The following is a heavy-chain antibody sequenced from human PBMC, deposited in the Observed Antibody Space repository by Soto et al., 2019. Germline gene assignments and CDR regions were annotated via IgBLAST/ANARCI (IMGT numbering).Heavy chain of an antibody. CDR2: IYSSGAT. J-gene: IGHJ5*02. Sequence: QVHLQESGPGLVKPSQTLSLTCGVSGASGTSGGYVWTWIRQVTGKCLEWIGYIYSSGATHYHPSIQSRLSMSIDTSRNQFSPKLTSVTVADTAVYYCAVHRATPGVAFSNCIGPWGQGSLVTVSS. CDR1: GASGTSGGYV. D-gene: IGHD1-1*01. V-gene: IGHV4-31*02. CDR3: AVHRATPGVAFSNCIGP.